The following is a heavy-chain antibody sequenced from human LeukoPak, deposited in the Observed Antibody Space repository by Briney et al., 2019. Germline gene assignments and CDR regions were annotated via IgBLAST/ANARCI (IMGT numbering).Heavy chain of an antibody. Sequence: HSGSTYYNPSLKSRVTISVDRSKNQFSLKLSSVTAADTAVYYCAREDYYDSSGYYYGAFDIWGQGTMVTVSS. J-gene: IGHJ3*02. V-gene: IGHV4-30-2*01. D-gene: IGHD3-22*01. CDR2: HSGST. CDR3: AREDYYDSSGYYYGAFDI.